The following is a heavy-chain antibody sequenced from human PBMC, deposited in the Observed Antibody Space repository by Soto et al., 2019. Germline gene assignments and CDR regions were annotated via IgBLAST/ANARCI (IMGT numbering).Heavy chain of an antibody. V-gene: IGHV5-10-1*01. CDR2: IDPSDSYT. D-gene: IGHD3-3*01. Sequence: PGESLKISCKGSGYSFTSYWISWVRRMPGKGLEWMGRIDPSDSYTNYSPSFQGHVTISADKSISTAYLQWSSLKASDTAMYYCARSFPRTIFGVVIIPWFDPWGQGTLVTVSS. J-gene: IGHJ5*02. CDR1: GYSFTSYW. CDR3: ARSFPRTIFGVVIIPWFDP.